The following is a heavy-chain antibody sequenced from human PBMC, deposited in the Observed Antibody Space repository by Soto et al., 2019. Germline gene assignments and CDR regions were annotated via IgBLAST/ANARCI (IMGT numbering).Heavy chain of an antibody. CDR3: ARGTHYYDSSGYYYYYYGMDV. D-gene: IGHD3-22*01. J-gene: IGHJ6*02. CDR1: GGTFSSYA. Sequence: SVKVSCKASGGTFSSYAISWVRQAPGQGLEWMGGIIPIFGTANYAQKFQGRVTITADESTSTAYMELSSLRSEDTAVYYCARGTHYYDSSGYYYYYYGMDVWGQGTTVTVSS. CDR2: IIPIFGTA. V-gene: IGHV1-69*13.